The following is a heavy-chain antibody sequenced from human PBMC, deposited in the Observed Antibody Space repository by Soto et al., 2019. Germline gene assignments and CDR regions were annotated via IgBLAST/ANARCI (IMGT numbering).Heavy chain of an antibody. Sequence: SETLSLTCTVSGGSISSGAYYWTWIRQHPGKGLEWIGYIYYSGSGSTYYNPSLKSRVTISVDTSKNQFSLKLSSVTAADTAVYYCARSIDSWGQGTLVTVSS. J-gene: IGHJ5*01. V-gene: IGHV4-31*03. CDR1: GGSISSGAYY. CDR2: IYYSGSGST. CDR3: ARSIDS.